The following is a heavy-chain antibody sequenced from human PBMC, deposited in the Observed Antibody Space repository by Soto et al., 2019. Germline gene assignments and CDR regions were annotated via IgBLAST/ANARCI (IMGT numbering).Heavy chain of an antibody. Sequence: GGSLRLSCAASGFTFSGYAMTWVRQAPGKGLEWVSSITGSGTSTYYADSVKGRFIISRDNSKNTVSLQMNSLRADDTAVYYCGKSPDFYYYTMGVWGPGTTVSVSS. CDR2: ITGSGTST. J-gene: IGHJ6*02. V-gene: IGHV3-23*01. CDR3: GKSPDFYYYTMGV. CDR1: GFTFSGYA.